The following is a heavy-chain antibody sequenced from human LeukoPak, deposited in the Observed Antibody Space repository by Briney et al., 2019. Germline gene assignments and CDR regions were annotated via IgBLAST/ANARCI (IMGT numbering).Heavy chain of an antibody. Sequence: ASVKVSCKASGYTFTGYYMHWVRQAPGQGLELMGWINPNSGGTNYAQKFQGWITMTRASYISTAYMVQSRLRSDDTALYYCARDDAGSLSPPFVYWGQGTLVTVSS. CDR2: INPNSGGT. J-gene: IGHJ4*02. D-gene: IGHD6-6*01. CDR1: GYTFTGYY. V-gene: IGHV1-2*04. CDR3: ARDDAGSLSPPFVY.